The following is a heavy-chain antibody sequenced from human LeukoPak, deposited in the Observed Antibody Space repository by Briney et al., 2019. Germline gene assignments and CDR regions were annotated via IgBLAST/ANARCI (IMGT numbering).Heavy chain of an antibody. D-gene: IGHD6-6*01. CDR3: ASAGGDSRSPLPFYY. CDR2: IWYDGSNK. CDR1: GFTFSSYG. J-gene: IGHJ4*02. Sequence: GRSLRLSCAASGFTFSSYGMHWVRQAPGKGLEWVAVIWYDGSNKYYTDSVKGRFTISRDNAENSLSLQMNSLRAEDTAVYYCASAGGDSRSPLPFYYWGQGTLVTVSS. V-gene: IGHV3-33*03.